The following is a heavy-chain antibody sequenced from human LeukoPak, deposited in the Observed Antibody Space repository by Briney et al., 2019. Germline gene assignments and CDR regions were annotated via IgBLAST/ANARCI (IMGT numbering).Heavy chain of an antibody. J-gene: IGHJ4*02. D-gene: IGHD3-10*01. V-gene: IGHV3-7*01. Sequence: PGGSLRLSCAASGFTFSSYWMSWVRQAPGKGLEWVANIKQDGSEKYYVDSVKGRFTISRDNAKNSLYLQMNSLRAEDTAVYYCARAHGSGSYEYFDYWGQGTLVTVSS. CDR2: IKQDGSEK. CDR3: ARAHGSGSYEYFDY. CDR1: GFTFSSYW.